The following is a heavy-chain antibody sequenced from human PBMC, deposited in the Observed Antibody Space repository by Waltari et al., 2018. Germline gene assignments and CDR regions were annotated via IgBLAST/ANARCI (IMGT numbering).Heavy chain of an antibody. D-gene: IGHD3-10*01. J-gene: IGHJ4*02. Sequence: QLQLQESGPGLVKPSETLSLTCTVSGGSISSSSYYWGWIRQPPGKGLEWIGSIYYSGSTYYNPSLKSRVTISVDTSKNPFSLKLSSVTAADTAVYYCATQLLWFRELSDYWGQGTLVTVSS. CDR1: GGSISSSSYY. CDR3: ATQLLWFRELSDY. CDR2: IYYSGST. V-gene: IGHV4-39*07.